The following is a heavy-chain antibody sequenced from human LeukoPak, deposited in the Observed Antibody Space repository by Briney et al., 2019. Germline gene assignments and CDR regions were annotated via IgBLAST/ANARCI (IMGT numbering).Heavy chain of an antibody. J-gene: IGHJ6*04. CDR1: GYSISSGYY. V-gene: IGHV4-38-2*01. D-gene: IGHD6-13*01. CDR2: IYHSGST. CDR3: ARVGIAAAGTSSPYYGMDV. Sequence: SETLSLTCAVSGYSISSGYYWGWIRQPPGKGLEWIGSIYHSGSTYYNPSLKSRVTISVDTSKNQFSLKLSSVTAADTAVYYCARVGIAAAGTSSPYYGMDVWGKGTTVTVSS.